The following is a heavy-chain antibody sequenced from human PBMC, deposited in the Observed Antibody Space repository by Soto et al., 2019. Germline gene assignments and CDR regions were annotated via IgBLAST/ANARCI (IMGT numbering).Heavy chain of an antibody. J-gene: IGHJ5*02. CDR1: GGSISSGDYY. D-gene: IGHD1-26*01. CDR3: ASRRSRGRALLFDP. CDR2: IYYSGST. V-gene: IGHV4-30-4*01. Sequence: QVQLQESGPGLVKPSQTLSLTCTVSGGSISSGDYYWSWIRQPPGKGLEWIGYIYYSGSTYYNPSLKSRVTRXVXTXXNQVSLKLSSVTAADTAVYYCASRRSRGRALLFDPWGQGTLVTVSS.